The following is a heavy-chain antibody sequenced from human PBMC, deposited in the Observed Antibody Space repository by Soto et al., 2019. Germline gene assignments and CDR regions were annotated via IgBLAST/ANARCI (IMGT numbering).Heavy chain of an antibody. J-gene: IGHJ3*01. CDR3: VRDTGPYNYHYDAFDL. D-gene: IGHD5-18*01. V-gene: IGHV1-18*01. CDR2: ISVVNGNT. Sequence: QVVQSGEAVKEPGASMKVSCETSGYTFTRHGFSWVRQAPGQGLEWMGWISVVNGNTKFAQKFHDRITLTTDTSAATAHMELRNVRSDDTATYYCVRDTGPYNYHYDAFDLWGQGTVVTVSS. CDR1: GYTFTRHG.